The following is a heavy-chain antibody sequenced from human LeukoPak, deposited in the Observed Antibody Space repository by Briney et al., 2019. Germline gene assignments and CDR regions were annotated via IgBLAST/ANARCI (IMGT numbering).Heavy chain of an antibody. CDR1: GYTFTGYY. V-gene: IGHV1-2*04. D-gene: IGHD1-26*01. CDR2: INPNSGGT. Sequence: ASVKVSCKASGYTFTGYYMHWVRQAPGQGLEWMGWINPNSGGTNYAQKFQGWVTMTRDTSISTAYMELSRLRSDDTAVYYCARGSWELLLGYYFDYWGQGTLVTVSS. J-gene: IGHJ4*02. CDR3: ARGSWELLLGYYFDY.